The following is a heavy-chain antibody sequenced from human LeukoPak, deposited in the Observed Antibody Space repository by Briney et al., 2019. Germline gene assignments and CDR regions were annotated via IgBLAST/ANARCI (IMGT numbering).Heavy chain of an antibody. Sequence: QPGRSLRLSCTASGFTFGDYAMRWVRPAPGKGLEWVGFIRSKAYGGTTEYAASVRGRFTISRDDSKSIAYLQMNSLKTEDTAVYYCTPYGYWGQGTLVTVSS. D-gene: IGHD3-16*01. CDR2: IRSKAYGGTT. J-gene: IGHJ4*02. CDR1: GFTFGDYA. V-gene: IGHV3-49*04. CDR3: TPYGY.